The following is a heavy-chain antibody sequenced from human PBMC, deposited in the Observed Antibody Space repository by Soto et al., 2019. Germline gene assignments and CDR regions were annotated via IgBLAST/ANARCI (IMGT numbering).Heavy chain of an antibody. Sequence: PGGSLRLSCAASGFTFSSYGMNWVRQAPGKGLEWVSYISSSGSTIYYADSVKGRFTISRDNAKNSLYLQMNSLRAEDTAVYYCARDGLRGYSGYDSYYYGMDVWGQGTTVTVS. CDR3: ARDGLRGYSGYDSYYYGMDV. CDR2: ISSSGSTI. CDR1: GFTFSSYG. V-gene: IGHV3-48*03. D-gene: IGHD5-12*01. J-gene: IGHJ6*02.